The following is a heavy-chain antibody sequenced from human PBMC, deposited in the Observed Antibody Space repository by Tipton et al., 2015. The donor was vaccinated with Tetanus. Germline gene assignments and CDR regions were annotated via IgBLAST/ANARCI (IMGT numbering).Heavy chain of an antibody. CDR1: GFTFSSYA. V-gene: IGHV3-23*01. CDR3: AKEVDVSSGWRNFDY. D-gene: IGHD3-22*01. J-gene: IGHJ4*02. CDR2: ISASGTFT. Sequence: SLRLSCAASGFTFSSYAVSWVRQAPGKGLELVSTISASGTFTYYADSVKGRLTLSRDNSKNTLFLHMDPLRAEDTAVYYCAKEVDVSSGWRNFDYWGQGSLVTVSS.